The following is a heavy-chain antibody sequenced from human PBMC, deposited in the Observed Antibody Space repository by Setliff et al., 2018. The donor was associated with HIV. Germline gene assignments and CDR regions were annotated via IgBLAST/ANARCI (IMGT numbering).Heavy chain of an antibody. D-gene: IGHD3-3*01. CDR2: IWYDGSNK. J-gene: IGHJ4*02. CDR3: AKELGFWRGYSGPPLAD. CDR1: GFTFSNYG. Sequence: GGSLRLSCAASGFTFSNYGIHWVRQAPGKGLEWVSVIWYDGSNKYYTDSVKGRFTISRDNSKNTLYLQMKSMRAEDTAVYYCAKELGFWRGYSGPPLADWGQRALVAVSS. V-gene: IGHV3-33*03.